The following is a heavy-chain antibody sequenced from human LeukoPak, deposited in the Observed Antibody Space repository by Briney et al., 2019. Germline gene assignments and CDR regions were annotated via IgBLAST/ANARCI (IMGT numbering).Heavy chain of an antibody. D-gene: IGHD3-9*01. CDR1: GYNFPNYW. J-gene: IGHJ4*02. Sequence: GESLKISCKGSGYNFPNYWIGWVRQMPGKGLEWMGIIYPGDSDTRYSPSFQGQVTISADKSISTAYLQWSSLKASDTAMYYCARRATYYDILTGFDYWGQGTLVTVSS. V-gene: IGHV5-51*01. CDR3: ARRATYYDILTGFDY. CDR2: IYPGDSDT.